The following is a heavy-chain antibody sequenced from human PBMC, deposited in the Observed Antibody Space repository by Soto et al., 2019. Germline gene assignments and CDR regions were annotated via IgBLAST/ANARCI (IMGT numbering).Heavy chain of an antibody. CDR1: GFTFRDYT. V-gene: IGHV3-23*03. Sequence: EVQLLESGGGLAQPGGSLTLSCAASGFTFRDYTMTWVRQAPGQVLECISVILSDYNTFYAGSVRGSFTISRDNSKNTKYLEMKGLRAEDTAVYYCARRTTGYFGYWGQGALVTVSS. D-gene: IGHD1-1*01. J-gene: IGHJ4*02. CDR3: ARRTTGYFGY. CDR2: ILSDYNT.